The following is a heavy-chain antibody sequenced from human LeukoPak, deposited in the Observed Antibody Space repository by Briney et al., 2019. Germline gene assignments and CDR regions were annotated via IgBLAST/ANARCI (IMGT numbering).Heavy chain of an antibody. J-gene: IGHJ4*02. CDR2: IYYSGST. CDR1: GGSISTYY. V-gene: IGHV4-59*01. CDR3: ARVVRMYYYDSSDSPDYFDY. Sequence: SETLSLTCAVSGGSISTYYWSWVRQPPGKGLEWIGYIYYSGSTNYNPSLKSRVSISVDTSKNPFSLKLSSVPAADTAVYYCARVVRMYYYDSSDSPDYFDYWGQGTLVTVSS. D-gene: IGHD3-22*01.